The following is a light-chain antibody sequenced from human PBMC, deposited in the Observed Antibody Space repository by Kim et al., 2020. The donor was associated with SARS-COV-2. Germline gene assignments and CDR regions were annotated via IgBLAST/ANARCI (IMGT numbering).Light chain of an antibody. CDR2: AAS. CDR3: QQLNRFPH. V-gene: IGKV1-9*01. Sequence: DIQLTQSPSFLSASVGDRVTITCRASQDISIYLAWYQQKPGKAPKLLMSAASTLQSGVPPRFSGSGSGTDFTLTISSLQPEDFATYYCQQLNRFPHFGGGTKVDIK. CDR1: QDISIY. J-gene: IGKJ4*01.